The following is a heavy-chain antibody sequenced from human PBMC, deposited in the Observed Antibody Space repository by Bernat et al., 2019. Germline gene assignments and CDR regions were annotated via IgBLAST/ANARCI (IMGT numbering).Heavy chain of an antibody. CDR1: GFTFSSYA. J-gene: IGHJ3*02. D-gene: IGHD4-17*01. CDR2: IGGSAGSA. V-gene: IGHV3-23*04. CDR3: AKDRAVTTRGDALDI. Sequence: EVQLVESGGGLEQPGGSLRLSCAASGFTFSSYAMNWVRQAPGKGLEWVSVIGGSAGSAFYADSVRGRFTISRDDSKSTLYLQMNSLRVVDTAVYYCAKDRAVTTRGDALDIWGQGTMVTVSS.